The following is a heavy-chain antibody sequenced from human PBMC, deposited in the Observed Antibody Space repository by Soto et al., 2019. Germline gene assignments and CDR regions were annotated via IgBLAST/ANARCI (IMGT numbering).Heavy chain of an antibody. Sequence: QVQLGQSGAGGKKPGSSLKFSCKASGGTFSSYAISWVRQAPGQGLEWMGGIIPIFGTANYAQKFQGRVTITADESTSTAYMELSSLRSEDTAVYYCARRDWFGANWFDPWGQGTLVTVSS. CDR3: ARRDWFGANWFDP. J-gene: IGHJ5*02. V-gene: IGHV1-69*01. CDR1: GGTFSSYA. CDR2: IIPIFGTA. D-gene: IGHD3-10*01.